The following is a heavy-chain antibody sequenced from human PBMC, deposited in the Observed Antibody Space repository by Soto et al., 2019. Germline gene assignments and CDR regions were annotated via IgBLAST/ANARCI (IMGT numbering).Heavy chain of an antibody. CDR1: RYTFTSYY. D-gene: IGHD3-22*01. Sequence: AAAKVCCKARRYTFTSYYMQLVRQSHGQWLEWMLRIIPSGGSASYAQKFQGRVTITADTSTSTAYMELSSLRSEDTAVYYCARGVRYYYDSSGTGYFEYWGQGTLVTVSS. CDR2: IIPSGGSA. J-gene: IGHJ4*02. CDR3: ARGVRYYYDSSGTGYFEY. V-gene: IGHV1-46*01.